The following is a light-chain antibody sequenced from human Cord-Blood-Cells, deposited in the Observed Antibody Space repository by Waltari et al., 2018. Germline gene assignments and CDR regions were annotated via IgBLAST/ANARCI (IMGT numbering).Light chain of an antibody. CDR3: QQSYSTPYT. Sequence: DIQMTQSPSSLSASVGARVTITCRASQSISSYLNWYQQTPGKGPKLLVYAASSLQSGVPSSFSGSGSGTDFTLTISSLQPEDFATYYCQQSYSTPYTFGQGTKLEIK. V-gene: IGKV1-39*01. J-gene: IGKJ2*01. CDR1: QSISSY. CDR2: AAS.